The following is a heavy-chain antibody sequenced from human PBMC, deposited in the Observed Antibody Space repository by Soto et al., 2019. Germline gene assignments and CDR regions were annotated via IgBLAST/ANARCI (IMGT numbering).Heavy chain of an antibody. Sequence: SETLSLTCAVYGGSFSGYYWSWIRQPPGKGLEWIGEINHSGSTNYNPSLKSRVTMSVDTSKNQFSLKLSSVTAADTAVYYCARDGPAGGLLTGGYSSRVLIRFDPWGQGTLVTV. CDR2: INHSGST. CDR1: GGSFSGYY. CDR3: ARDGPAGGLLTGGYSSRVLIRFDP. D-gene: IGHD5-18*01. V-gene: IGHV4-34*01. J-gene: IGHJ5*02.